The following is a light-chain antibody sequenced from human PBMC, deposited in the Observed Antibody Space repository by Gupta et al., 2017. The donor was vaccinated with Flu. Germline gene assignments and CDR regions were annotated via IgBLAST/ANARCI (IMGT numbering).Light chain of an antibody. J-gene: IGKJ4*01. Sequence: DIVMTQSQLSLPVTPGGPASISCRSSQSLLHSNGYNYLDWYLQKPGQSPQLLIYLGSNRASGVPDRFSGSGSGTDFTLKISRVEAEDVGVYYCMQALQTPRLTFGGGTKVEIK. CDR3: MQALQTPRLT. CDR1: QSLLHSNGYNY. CDR2: LGS. V-gene: IGKV2-28*01.